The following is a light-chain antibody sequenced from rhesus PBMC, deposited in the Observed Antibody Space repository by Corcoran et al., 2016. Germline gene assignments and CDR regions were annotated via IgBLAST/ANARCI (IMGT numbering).Light chain of an antibody. CDR3: QQYNSLPLT. J-gene: IGKJ4*01. CDR1: QAISTF. V-gene: IGKV1-32*01. CDR2: STD. Sequence: DIQMTQSPSSLSASVGDRVTITCRASQAISTFLNWYQQNPGKAPKLLIYSTDSLESGVPSRFSGSGLGTEFTLTISSLQPEDFTTYYCQQYNSLPLTFGGGTKVEIK.